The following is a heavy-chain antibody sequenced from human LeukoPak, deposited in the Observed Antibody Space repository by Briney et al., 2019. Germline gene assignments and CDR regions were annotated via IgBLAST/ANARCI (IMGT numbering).Heavy chain of an antibody. J-gene: IGHJ4*02. V-gene: IGHV3-43*02. Sequence: GGSLRLSCAASGFTFDDYAMHWVRQAPGKGLEWVSLISGDGGSTYYADSVKGRFTISRDNSKNSLYLQMNSLRTEDTALYYRAKDGETMDYFDYWGQGTLVTVSS. CDR1: GFTFDDYA. D-gene: IGHD3-10*01. CDR2: ISGDGGST. CDR3: AKDGETMDYFDY.